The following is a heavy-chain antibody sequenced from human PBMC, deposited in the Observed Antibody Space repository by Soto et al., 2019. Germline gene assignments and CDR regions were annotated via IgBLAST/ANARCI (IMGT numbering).Heavy chain of an antibody. Sequence: QVQLQESGPGLVKPSQTLSLTCTVSGGSISSGGYYWSWIRQHPGKGLEWIGYIYYSGSTYYNPALKSRVTRPVDTSNNQFSQKLRSVTAAATAVYYCASLTTVVTGSFDYWCQGTLLTVSS. CDR2: IYYSGST. V-gene: IGHV4-31*03. J-gene: IGHJ4*02. CDR3: ASLTTVVTGSFDY. CDR1: GGSISSGGYY. D-gene: IGHD4-17*01.